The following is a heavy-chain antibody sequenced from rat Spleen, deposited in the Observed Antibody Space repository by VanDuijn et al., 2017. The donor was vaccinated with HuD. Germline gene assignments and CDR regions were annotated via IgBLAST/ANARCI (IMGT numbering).Heavy chain of an antibody. CDR2: IRYDGNNT. Sequence: EVQLVESGGGLVQPGRSLKLSCAASGFTFSNYGMAWVRQAPTKGLEWVATIRYDGNNTYYGDSVKGRFTISRDNVESTLSLQMDRLRSEDSATYYCARLGNSGFGNWFAYWGQGTLVTVSS. CDR1: GFTFSNYG. CDR3: ARLGNSGFGNWFAY. J-gene: IGHJ3*01. D-gene: IGHD4-4*01. V-gene: IGHV5-29*01.